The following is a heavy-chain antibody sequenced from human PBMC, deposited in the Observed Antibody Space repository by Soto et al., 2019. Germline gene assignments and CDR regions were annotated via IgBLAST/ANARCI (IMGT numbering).Heavy chain of an antibody. CDR2: IYYSGST. D-gene: IGHD1-26*01. Sequence: SETLSLTCTVSGGSISSGDYYWSWIRQPPGKGLEWIGYIYYSGSTYYNPSLKSRVTISVDTSKNQFSLRLSSVTAADTAVYYCARGYRTDHYYYGMDVWSQGTTVTVSS. CDR1: GGSISSGDYY. J-gene: IGHJ6*02. CDR3: ARGYRTDHYYYGMDV. V-gene: IGHV4-30-4*01.